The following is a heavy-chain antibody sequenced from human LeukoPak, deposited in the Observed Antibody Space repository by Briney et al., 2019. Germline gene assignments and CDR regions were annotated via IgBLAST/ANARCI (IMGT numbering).Heavy chain of an antibody. Sequence: SEILSLTCAVYGGSFCGYYWSWIRHPPGKGVEWIGEINHSGSTNYNPSLKSRVTISVDTSKNQFSLKLSSVSAADTAVYYCARRRYSSGLTGFDYWGQGTLVTVSS. CDR1: GGSFCGYY. V-gene: IGHV4-34*01. D-gene: IGHD6-19*01. CDR3: ARRRYSSGLTGFDY. J-gene: IGHJ4*02. CDR2: INHSGST.